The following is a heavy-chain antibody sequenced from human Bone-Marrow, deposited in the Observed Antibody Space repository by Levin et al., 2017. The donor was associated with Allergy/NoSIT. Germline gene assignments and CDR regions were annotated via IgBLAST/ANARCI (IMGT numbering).Heavy chain of an antibody. D-gene: IGHD2-21*01. J-gene: IGHJ6*03. V-gene: IGHV4-61*09. CDR3: ARVLQYSYYYTDV. CDR1: GVSIPSGSYY. Sequence: SQTLSLPCTVSGVSIPSGSYYWSWIRQPAGTGLEWIGHSYTSGNITYNPSLKSRVTISLDTSKNQFSLKLRSVTAADTAVYYCARVLQYSYYYTDVWGKGTMVTVSS. CDR2: SYTSGNI.